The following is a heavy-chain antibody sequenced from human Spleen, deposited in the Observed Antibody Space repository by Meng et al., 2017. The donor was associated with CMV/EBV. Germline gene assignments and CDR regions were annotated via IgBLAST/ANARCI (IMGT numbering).Heavy chain of an antibody. J-gene: IGHJ4*02. D-gene: IGHD2-15*01. V-gene: IGHV4-34*01. CDR3: ARGRHSVCSGGSCYSSGVDY. CDR2: INHSGST. CDR1: GGSFSGYY. Sequence: QEWGAGRLKPSRHLSLTCAVYGGSFSGYYGSWIRQPPGKGLEWIGEINHSGSTNYNPSLKSRVTISVDTSKNQFSLKLSSVTAADTAVYYCARGRHSVCSGGSCYSSGVDYWGQGTLVTVSS.